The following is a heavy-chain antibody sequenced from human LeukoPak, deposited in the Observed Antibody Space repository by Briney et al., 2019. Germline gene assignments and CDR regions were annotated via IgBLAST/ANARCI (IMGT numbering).Heavy chain of an antibody. Sequence: GGSLRLSCAASGFTVSSNYMSWVRQAPGKGLEWVSVIYCGGSTYYADSVKGRFTISRDNSKNTLYLQMNSLRAEDTAVYYCARSHYWYFDLWGRGTLVTVSS. V-gene: IGHV3-53*01. CDR3: ARSHYWYFDL. CDR2: IYCGGST. J-gene: IGHJ2*01. CDR1: GFTVSSNY.